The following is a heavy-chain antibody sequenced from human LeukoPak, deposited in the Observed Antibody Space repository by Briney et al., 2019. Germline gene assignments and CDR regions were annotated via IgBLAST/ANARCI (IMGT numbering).Heavy chain of an antibody. D-gene: IGHD3-16*02. V-gene: IGHV3-23*01. J-gene: IGHJ4*02. CDR2: ISGSGGST. CDR3: AKDLRFDIR. Sequence: PGRSLRLSCAASGFTFSTYAMSWVRQAPGKGLEWVSGISGSGGSTYYADSVKGRFTISRDNSKNTLYLQMNSLRAEDTAVYYCAKDLRFDIRGGQGTLVTVSS. CDR1: GFTFSTYA.